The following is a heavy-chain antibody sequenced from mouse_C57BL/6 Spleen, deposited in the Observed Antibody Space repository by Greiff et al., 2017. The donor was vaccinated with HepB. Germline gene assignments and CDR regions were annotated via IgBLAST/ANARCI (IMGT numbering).Heavy chain of an antibody. CDR3: ARRLSSSYDWFAY. D-gene: IGHD1-1*01. CDR1: GYTFTSYW. J-gene: IGHJ3*01. V-gene: IGHV1-7*01. Sequence: VQLQQSGAELAKPGASVKLSCKASGYTFTSYWMHWVKQRPGQGLEWIGYINPSSGYTKYNQKFKDKATLTADKSSSTAYMQLSSLTYEDSAVYYCARRLSSSYDWFAYWGQGTLVTVSA. CDR2: INPSSGYT.